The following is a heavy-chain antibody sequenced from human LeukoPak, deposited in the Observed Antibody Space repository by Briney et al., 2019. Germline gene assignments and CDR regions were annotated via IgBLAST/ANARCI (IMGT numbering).Heavy chain of an antibody. CDR3: AETCSGYYPNDAFDI. J-gene: IGHJ3*02. Sequence: PGRSLRLSCAASGFTFSSYGMHWVRQAPGKGLEWVAVIWYDGSNKYYADSVKGRFTISRDNSKNTLYLQMNSLRAEDTAVYYCAETCSGYYPNDAFDIWGQGTMVTVSS. V-gene: IGHV3-33*06. D-gene: IGHD3-22*01. CDR1: GFTFSSYG. CDR2: IWYDGSNK.